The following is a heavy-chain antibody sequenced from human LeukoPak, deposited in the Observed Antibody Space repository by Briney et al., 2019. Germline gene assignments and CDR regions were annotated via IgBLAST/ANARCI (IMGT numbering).Heavy chain of an antibody. CDR2: IKLDGSEK. Sequence: GGSLRLSCVASGFTFGKYWMSWVRQAPGKGLEWVANIKLDGSEKNYVDSVKGRFTISRDNTKNSLYLQMNSLRVEDTAVFYCARDQYDTWSRRGNFDSWGRGTLVIVSS. D-gene: IGHD3-3*01. CDR1: GFTFGKYW. CDR3: ARDQYDTWSRRGNFDS. J-gene: IGHJ4*02. V-gene: IGHV3-7*03.